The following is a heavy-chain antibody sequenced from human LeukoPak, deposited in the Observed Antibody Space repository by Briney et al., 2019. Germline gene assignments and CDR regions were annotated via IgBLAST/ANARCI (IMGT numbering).Heavy chain of an antibody. Sequence: SLRLSCVASGFTFDDYAMHWVRQAPGKGLEWVSGISWNSGNIGYADSVKGRFTISRDNAKNSLYLQMNSLRPEDTALYYCAKDTTPQPPFDGYDYWGQGTLVTASS. CDR2: ISWNSGNI. V-gene: IGHV3-9*01. CDR3: AKDTTPQPPFDGYDY. J-gene: IGHJ4*02. D-gene: IGHD6-25*01. CDR1: GFTFDDYA.